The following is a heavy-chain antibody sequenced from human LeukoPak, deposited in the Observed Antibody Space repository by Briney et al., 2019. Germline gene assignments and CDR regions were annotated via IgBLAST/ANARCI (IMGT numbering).Heavy chain of an antibody. V-gene: IGHV3-73*01. CDR2: IRSKANSYAT. CDR3: TRHLYYDILTGYYDGDYYFDY. J-gene: IGHJ4*02. CDR1: GFTFSGSA. Sequence: PGGSLRLSCAASGFTFSGSAMHWVRQASGKGLEWVGRIRSKANSYATAYAASVKGRFTISRDDSKNTAYLQMNSLKTEDTAVYYCTRHLYYDILTGYYDGDYYFDYWGQGTLVTVSS. D-gene: IGHD3-9*01.